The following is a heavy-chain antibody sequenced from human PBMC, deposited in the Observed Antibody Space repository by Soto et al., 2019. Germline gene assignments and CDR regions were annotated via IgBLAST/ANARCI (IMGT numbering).Heavy chain of an antibody. J-gene: IGHJ5*02. CDR3: ARGGIAAAGTGTGWFDP. CDR2: INSDGSST. Sequence: EVQLVESGGGLVQPGGSLRLSCAASGFTFSSYWMHWVRQAPGKGLVWVSRINSDGSSTSYADSVKGRFTISRDNAKNTLYLQMNSLRAEDTAVYYCARGGIAAAGTGTGWFDPWGQGTLVTVSS. V-gene: IGHV3-74*01. CDR1: GFTFSSYW. D-gene: IGHD6-13*01.